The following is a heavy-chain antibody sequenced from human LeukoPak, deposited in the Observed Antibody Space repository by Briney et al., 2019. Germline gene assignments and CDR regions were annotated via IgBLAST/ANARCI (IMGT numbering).Heavy chain of an antibody. J-gene: IGHJ4*02. CDR3: ARGFYHAGSHFDY. CDR1: GGSIGSGDFP. CDR2: IFHTGHT. Sequence: SETLSLTCAVSGGSIGSGDFPRSWIRQPPGKGLEWIGYIFHTGHTSYNPSLKSRVTISVDMSKNQLSLRLTSVTAADTAVYYCARGFYHAGSHFDYWGQGTLVTVSS. V-gene: IGHV4-30-2*01. D-gene: IGHD3-10*01.